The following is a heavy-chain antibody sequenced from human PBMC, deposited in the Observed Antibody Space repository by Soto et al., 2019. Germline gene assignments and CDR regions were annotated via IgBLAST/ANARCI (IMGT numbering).Heavy chain of an antibody. J-gene: IGHJ6*02. CDR3: AREGDGYNRVYYYYYGMDV. D-gene: IGHD5-12*01. CDR2: INAGNGNT. V-gene: IGHV1-3*01. Sequence: QVQLVQSGAEVKKPGASVKVSCKASGYTFTSYAMHWVRQAPGQRLEWMGWINAGNGNTKYSQKFQGRVTITRDTSASTAYMELSSLRSEDTAVYYCAREGDGYNRVYYYYYGMDVWGQGTTVTVSS. CDR1: GYTFTSYA.